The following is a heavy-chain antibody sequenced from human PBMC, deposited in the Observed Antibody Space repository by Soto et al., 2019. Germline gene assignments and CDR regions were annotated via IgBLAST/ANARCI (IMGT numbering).Heavy chain of an antibody. CDR3: ARVDRSGWTPNFIDY. J-gene: IGHJ4*02. CDR2: IYHGGST. CDR1: GFSISSGYY. V-gene: IGHV4-38-2*01. Sequence: SETLSLTCGVSGFSISSGYYWGWVRQPPGKGLEWIGTIYHGGSTFYNPSLKSRVTISVDTSKNQFSLKLSSVTAADTALYYCARVDRSGWTPNFIDYWGQGTLVTVSS. D-gene: IGHD6-19*01.